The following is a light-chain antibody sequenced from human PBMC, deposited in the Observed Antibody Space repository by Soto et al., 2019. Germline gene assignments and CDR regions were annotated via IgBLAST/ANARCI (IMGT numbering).Light chain of an antibody. V-gene: IGLV2-11*01. Sequence: QSVLTQPRSVSGSPGQSVTISCTGTSSDVGGYNYVSWYQQHPGKAPKLMIYDVSKRPSGVPDRFSGSKSGNTASLTISGLQGEDEAGYFCRSFAGRYPFGFGRRTKLTVL. CDR3: RSFAGRYPFG. CDR1: SSDVGGYNY. J-gene: IGLJ2*01. CDR2: DVS.